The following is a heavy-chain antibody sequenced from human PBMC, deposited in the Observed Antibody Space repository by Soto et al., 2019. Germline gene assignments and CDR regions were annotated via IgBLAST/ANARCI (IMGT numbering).Heavy chain of an antibody. CDR3: AKNMNRRYNYGAPDY. D-gene: IGHD5-18*01. V-gene: IGHV3-9*01. Sequence: EVQLVESGGGLIQPGRSLRLSCRASGFTFNEYAMQWVRQAPGKGLEWVSGISWNSGSLGYGDSVKGRATISRDNAKDSLYLSMTSLRAEDTAVYFCAKNMNRRYNYGAPDYWGQGTLVTVSS. CDR2: ISWNSGSL. J-gene: IGHJ4*02. CDR1: GFTFNEYA.